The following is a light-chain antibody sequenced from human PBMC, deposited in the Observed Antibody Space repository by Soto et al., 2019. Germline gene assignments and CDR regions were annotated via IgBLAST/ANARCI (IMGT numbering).Light chain of an antibody. J-gene: IGKJ1*01. CDR1: QSVSSSY. CDR3: QQYGSSPRT. Sequence: EIVLTQSPGTLSLSPGERATLSCRASQSVSSSYLAWYQQKPGQAPRLLIYGASSRATGIPDRFSGSGSGTDFTLTISRQEPEDFAVYYCQQYGSSPRTFGQGTTVEIK. CDR2: GAS. V-gene: IGKV3-20*01.